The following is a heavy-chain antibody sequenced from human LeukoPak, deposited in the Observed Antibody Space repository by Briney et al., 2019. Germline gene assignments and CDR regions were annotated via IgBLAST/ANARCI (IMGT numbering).Heavy chain of an antibody. Sequence: GGSLRLSCAASGFTFSSYGMHWVRQAPGKGLEWMGVIRYDGSNKYYADSVKGRFTISRDNSKNTLYLQMNSLRAEDTAVYYCASAGIAAAGTGLTDYWGQGTLVTVSS. J-gene: IGHJ4*02. D-gene: IGHD6-13*01. V-gene: IGHV3-33*01. CDR3: ASAGIAAAGTGLTDY. CDR1: GFTFSSYG. CDR2: IRYDGSNK.